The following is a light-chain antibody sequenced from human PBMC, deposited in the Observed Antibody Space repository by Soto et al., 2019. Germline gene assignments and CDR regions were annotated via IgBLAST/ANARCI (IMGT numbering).Light chain of an antibody. CDR1: QSVSSY. J-gene: IGKJ2*01. Sequence: EIVLTQSPATLSLSPGERATLSCRASQSVSSYLAWYQQKPGQTPRLLIYDASNRATGIPARFSGSGSGTDFTHTTSSLEPEDFTVYYSQQRSSWPRTFGQGTKLEIK. CDR2: DAS. V-gene: IGKV3-11*01. CDR3: QQRSSWPRT.